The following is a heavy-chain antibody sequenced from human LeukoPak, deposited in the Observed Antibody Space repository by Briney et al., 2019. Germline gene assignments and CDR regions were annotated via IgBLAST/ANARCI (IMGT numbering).Heavy chain of an antibody. D-gene: IGHD1-1*01. Sequence: SETLSLTRTVSGGSISSHYWSWIRQPPGKGLEWIGYIYYSGSTNYNPSLKSRVTISVDTSKNKFSLKLSSVTAADTAVYYCARGNYYFDYWGQGTLVTVSS. CDR2: IYYSGST. CDR1: GGSISSHY. J-gene: IGHJ4*02. V-gene: IGHV4-59*11. CDR3: ARGNYYFDY.